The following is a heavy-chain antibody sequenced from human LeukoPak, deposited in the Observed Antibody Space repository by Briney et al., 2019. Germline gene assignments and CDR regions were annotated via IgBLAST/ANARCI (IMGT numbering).Heavy chain of an antibody. V-gene: IGHV1-2*06. D-gene: IGHD2-2*01. J-gene: IGHJ4*02. Sequence: ASVKVSCKASGYTFTGYYMHWVRQAPGQGLEWMGRINPNSGGTNYAQKLQGRVTMTRDTSISTAYMELSRLRSDDTAVYYCAKEYCSSTSCYGDYWGQGTLVTVSS. CDR2: INPNSGGT. CDR1: GYTFTGYY. CDR3: AKEYCSSTSCYGDY.